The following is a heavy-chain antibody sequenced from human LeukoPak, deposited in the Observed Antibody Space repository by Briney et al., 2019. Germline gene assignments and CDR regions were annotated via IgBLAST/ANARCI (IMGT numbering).Heavy chain of an antibody. CDR2: ISSSSSYI. CDR3: ARDRWSYYNLYYYYYGTDV. D-gene: IGHD3-10*01. J-gene: IGHJ6*02. V-gene: IGHV3-21*04. CDR1: GFTFSSYS. Sequence: PGGSLRLSCAASGFTFSSYSMNWVRQAPGKGLEWVSSISSSSSYIYYADSVKGRFTISRDNAKNSLYLQMNSLRAEDTAVYYCARDRWSYYNLYYYYYGTDVWGQGTTVTVSS.